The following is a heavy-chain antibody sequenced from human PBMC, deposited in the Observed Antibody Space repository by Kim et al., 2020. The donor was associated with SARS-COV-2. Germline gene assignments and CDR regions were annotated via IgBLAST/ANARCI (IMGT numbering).Heavy chain of an antibody. V-gene: IGHV4-39*01. Sequence: LKVRVTISVDTSKTQFSLKLSSVTAADTAVYYCARHGPPYSSGWPPAFDYWGQGTLVTVSS. D-gene: IGHD6-19*01. J-gene: IGHJ4*02. CDR3: ARHGPPYSSGWPPAFDY.